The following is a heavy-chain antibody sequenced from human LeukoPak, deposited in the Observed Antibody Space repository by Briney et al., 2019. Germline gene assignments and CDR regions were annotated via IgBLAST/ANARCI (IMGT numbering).Heavy chain of an antibody. CDR1: GYTFTNYG. CDR2: ISAYNGNT. Sequence: ASVKVSCKASGYTFTNYGISWVRQAPGQGLEWMGWISAYNGNTNYAQKLQGRVTMTTDKSTSTAYMELRSLRSDDTAVYYCARDGDSSGWYTGSYFDYWGQGTLVTVSS. J-gene: IGHJ4*02. D-gene: IGHD6-19*01. CDR3: ARDGDSSGWYTGSYFDY. V-gene: IGHV1-18*01.